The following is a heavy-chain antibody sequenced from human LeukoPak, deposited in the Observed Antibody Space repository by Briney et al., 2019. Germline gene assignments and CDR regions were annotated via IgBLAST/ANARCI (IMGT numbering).Heavy chain of an antibody. CDR2: ITASGDST. CDR3: AKSDHDFWSGYKR. J-gene: IGHJ4*02. D-gene: IGHD3-3*01. V-gene: IGHV3-23*01. CDR1: GFTFSNYA. Sequence: QSGGSLRLSCAASGFTFSNYAMSWVRQAPGKGLEWVSAITASGDSTFYADSVKGRFTISRDNSKNTLYLQMNSPRAGDTAVYYCAKSDHDFWSGYKRWGQGTLVTVSA.